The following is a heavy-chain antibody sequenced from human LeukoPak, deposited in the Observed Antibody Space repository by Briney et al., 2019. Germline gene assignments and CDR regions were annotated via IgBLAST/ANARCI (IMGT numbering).Heavy chain of an antibody. V-gene: IGHV3-21*01. CDR1: GFTFSSYS. CDR2: ISSSSSYI. J-gene: IGHJ4*02. Sequence: PGGSLSPSCAASGFTFSSYSMNWFRQAPGKGLEGVSSISSSSSYIYYADSVKGRFTISRDNAKNSLYLQMNSLRAEDTAVYYCARQLGGSSGYYFDYWGQGTLVTVSS. CDR3: ARQLGGSSGYYFDY. D-gene: IGHD3-22*01.